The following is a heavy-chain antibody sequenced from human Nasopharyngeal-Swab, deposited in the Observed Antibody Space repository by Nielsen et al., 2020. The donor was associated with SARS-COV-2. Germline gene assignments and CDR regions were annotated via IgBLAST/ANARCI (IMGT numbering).Heavy chain of an antibody. D-gene: IGHD3-22*01. CDR3: AKDRGIVVVIGFDY. CDR2: ISGSGGST. V-gene: IGHV3-23*01. CDR1: GFTFSSYA. J-gene: IGHJ4*02. Sequence: GESLKISCAASGFTFSSYAMSWVRQAPGKGLEWVSAISGSGGSTYYADSVKGRFTISRDNSKNTLYLQMNSLRAEDPAVYYCAKDRGIVVVIGFDYWGQGTLVTVSS.